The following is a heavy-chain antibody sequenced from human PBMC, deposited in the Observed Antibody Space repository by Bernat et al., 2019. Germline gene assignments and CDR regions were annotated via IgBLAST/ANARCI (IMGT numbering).Heavy chain of an antibody. CDR3: AKDPGYSGYDWSDY. Sequence: QVQLVESGGGVVQPGRSLRLSCAASGFTFSSYGMHWVRQAPGKGLEWVAVISYDGSNKYYADSVKGRFTISRDNSKNTLYVQMNSLRAEDTAVYYCAKDPGYSGYDWSDYWGQGTLVTVSS. CDR2: ISYDGSNK. J-gene: IGHJ4*02. D-gene: IGHD5-12*01. V-gene: IGHV3-30*18. CDR1: GFTFSSYG.